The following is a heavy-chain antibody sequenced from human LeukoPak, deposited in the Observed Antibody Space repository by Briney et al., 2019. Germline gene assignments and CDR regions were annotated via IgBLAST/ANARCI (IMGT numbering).Heavy chain of an antibody. CDR2: ITHNGST. CDR3: ARGFCRGESCYSGEYFQH. V-gene: IGHV4-34*01. D-gene: IGHD2-15*01. Sequence: SETLSLTCGVHGESLNDYYWSWIRQSPGKGLEWIGEITHNGSTTFNPSLESRLTISVDTSKNQFSLKLTSVTAADASVYFCARGFCRGESCYSGEYFQHWGQGTLGTVSS. J-gene: IGHJ1*01. CDR1: GESLNDYY.